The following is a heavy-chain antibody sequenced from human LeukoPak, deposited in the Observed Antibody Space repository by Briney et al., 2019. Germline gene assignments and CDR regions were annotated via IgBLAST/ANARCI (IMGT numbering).Heavy chain of an antibody. V-gene: IGHV4-34*01. J-gene: IGHJ4*02. D-gene: IGHD3-10*01. CDR1: GGSFSGYY. CDR3: ARDLYGSGSYYPDY. CDR2: IYHSGST. Sequence: SETLSLTCAVYGGSFSGYYWSWIRQPPGKGLEWIGEIYHSGSTNYNPSLKSRVTISVDTSKNQFSLKLTSVTAADTAVYYCARDLYGSGSYYPDYWGQGTLVTVSS.